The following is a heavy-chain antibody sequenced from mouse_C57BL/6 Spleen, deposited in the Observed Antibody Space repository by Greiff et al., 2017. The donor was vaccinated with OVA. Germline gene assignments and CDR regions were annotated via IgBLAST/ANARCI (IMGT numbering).Heavy chain of an antibody. D-gene: IGHD2-5*01. CDR1: GIDFSRYW. CDR3: ARPLYYSNYAFAY. Sequence: AASGIDFSRYWMSWVRRAPGKGLEWIGEINPDSSTINYAPSLKDKFIISRDNAKNTLYLQMSKVRSEDTALYYCARPLYYSNYAFAYWGQGTLVTVSA. V-gene: IGHV4-1*01. CDR2: INPDSSTI. J-gene: IGHJ3*01.